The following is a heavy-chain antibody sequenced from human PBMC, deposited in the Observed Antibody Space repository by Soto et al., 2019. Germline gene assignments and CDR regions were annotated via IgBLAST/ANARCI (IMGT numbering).Heavy chain of an antibody. D-gene: IGHD3-3*02. CDR3: AKGHFWSGYLFHGMDV. CDR1: GFTFSSYG. Sequence: GGSLRLSCAASGFTFSSYGMHWVRQAPGKGLEWVAVISYDGSNKYYADSVKGRFTISRDNSKNTLYLQMNSLRAEDTAVYYCAKGHFWSGYLFHGMDVWGQGTTVTVSS. V-gene: IGHV3-30*18. J-gene: IGHJ6*02. CDR2: ISYDGSNK.